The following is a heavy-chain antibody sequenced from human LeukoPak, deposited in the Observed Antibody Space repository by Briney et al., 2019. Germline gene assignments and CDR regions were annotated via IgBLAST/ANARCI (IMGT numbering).Heavy chain of an antibody. Sequence: SETLSLACDVSGVSINTCCYYWTWIRQPPGKGLEWIGYKYYSGSTRYNSSLRSRLTISLDSSKNQFSLRLTSVTAADTAVYYCARGYGAGHYFDYWGQGTPVTVSS. V-gene: IGHV4-61*01. J-gene: IGHJ4*02. CDR2: KYYSGST. CDR3: ARGYGAGHYFDY. CDR1: GVSINTCCYY. D-gene: IGHD6-19*01.